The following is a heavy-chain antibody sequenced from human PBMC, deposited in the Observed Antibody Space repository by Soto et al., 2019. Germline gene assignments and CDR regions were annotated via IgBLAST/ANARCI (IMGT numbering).Heavy chain of an antibody. J-gene: IGHJ6*02. Sequence: GASVKVSCKASGYTFTSYYINWVRQATGQGLEAMGWMNPNSGNTGYAQNFQGRVTMTRNTSISIAYMGLTSLSSEDTAVYFCAIGFCTSPSCGSYSYHNYGVDVWRQGTKVTVYS. CDR3: AIGFCTSPSCGSYSYHNYGVDV. CDR2: MNPNSGNT. CDR1: GYTFTSYY. V-gene: IGHV1-8*01. D-gene: IGHD2-2*03.